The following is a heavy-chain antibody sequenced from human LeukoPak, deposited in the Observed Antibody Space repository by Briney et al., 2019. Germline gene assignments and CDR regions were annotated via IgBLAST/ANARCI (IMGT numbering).Heavy chain of an antibody. CDR1: GFTFRSYS. D-gene: IGHD2-15*01. J-gene: IGHJ6*02. V-gene: IGHV3-21*01. CDR2: ITSSSSFI. Sequence: GGSLRLSCAASGFTFRSYSMNWVRQAPGKGLEWVCSITSSSSFIYHAESVKGRFTISRDNAKNSLYLQMNSLRAEDTPVYYCARDMPGRGCSGGSCYGYGLDVWGQGTTVTVSS. CDR3: ARDMPGRGCSGGSCYGYGLDV.